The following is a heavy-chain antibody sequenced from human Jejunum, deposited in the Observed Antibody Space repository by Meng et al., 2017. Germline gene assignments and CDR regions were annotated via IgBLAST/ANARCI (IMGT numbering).Heavy chain of an antibody. V-gene: IGHV4-61*02. CDR2: IYTSGST. CDR1: GGPISSGRYY. J-gene: IGHJ3*02. CDR3: ARGPVNYYYGSEIGDAFDI. D-gene: IGHD3-10*01. Sequence: SETLSLTCTVSGGPISSGRYYWSWIRQPAGKGLEWIGRIYTSGSTNYNPSLKSRVTISVDTSKNQFSLKLSSVTAADTAVYYCARGPVNYYYGSEIGDAFDIWGQGTMVTVSS.